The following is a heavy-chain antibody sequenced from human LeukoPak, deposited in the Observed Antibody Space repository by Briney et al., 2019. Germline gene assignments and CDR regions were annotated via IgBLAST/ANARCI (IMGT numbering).Heavy chain of an antibody. V-gene: IGHV4-38-2*02. CDR3: ARMGRYGDYRGR. CDR1: GYSISSGYY. Sequence: SETLSLTCTVSGYSISSGYYWGWIRQPPGKGLEWIGNIYHSGSTYYNPSLKSRVTISVDTSKNQFSLKLSSVTAADTAVYYCARMGRYGDYRGRWGQGTLVTVSS. D-gene: IGHD4-17*01. J-gene: IGHJ4*02. CDR2: IYHSGST.